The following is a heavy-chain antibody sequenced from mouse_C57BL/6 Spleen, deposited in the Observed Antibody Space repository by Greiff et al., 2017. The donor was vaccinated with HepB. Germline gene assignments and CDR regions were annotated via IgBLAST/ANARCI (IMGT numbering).Heavy chain of an antibody. CDR2: ISYDGSN. D-gene: IGHD4-1*01. V-gene: IGHV3-6*01. J-gene: IGHJ2*01. Sequence: EVQLQESGPGLVKPSQSLSLTCSVTGYSITSGYYWNWIRQFPGNKLEWMGYISYDGSNNYNPSLKNRISITRDPSKNQFFLKLNSVTTEDTATYYCARITGNYFDYWGQGTTLTGSS. CDR3: ARITGNYFDY. CDR1: GYSITSGYY.